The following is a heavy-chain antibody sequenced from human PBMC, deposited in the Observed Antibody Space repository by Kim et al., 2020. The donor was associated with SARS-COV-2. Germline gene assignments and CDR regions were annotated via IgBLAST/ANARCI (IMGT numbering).Heavy chain of an antibody. J-gene: IGHJ5*02. CDR1: GYTFTSYY. V-gene: IGHV1-46*01. Sequence: ASVKVSCKASGYTFTSYYMHWVRQAPGQGLEWMGIINPSGGSTSYAQKFQGRVTMTRDTATSTVYMELSSLRSEDTAVYYCARPVPITMVRGVKGWFDPWGQATLVTVSS. CDR2: INPSGGST. CDR3: ARPVPITMVRGVKGWFDP. D-gene: IGHD3-10*01.